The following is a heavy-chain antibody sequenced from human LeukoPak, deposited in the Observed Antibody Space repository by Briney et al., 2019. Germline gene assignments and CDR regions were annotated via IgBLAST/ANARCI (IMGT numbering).Heavy chain of an antibody. V-gene: IGHV3-74*01. Sequence: GGSLRLSCAASAFSFRNSWMHWVRQVPGEGLVWVARINIEGTIISYADSVKGRFTISRDNAKNTLYLQMNSLRAEDTAVYYCVRALGDAWGQGTLVTVSS. D-gene: IGHD7-27*01. CDR2: INIEGTII. CDR3: VRALGDA. J-gene: IGHJ5*02. CDR1: AFSFRNSW.